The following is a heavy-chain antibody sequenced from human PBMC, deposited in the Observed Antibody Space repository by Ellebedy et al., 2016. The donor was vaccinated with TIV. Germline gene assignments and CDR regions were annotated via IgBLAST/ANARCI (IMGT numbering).Heavy chain of an antibody. J-gene: IGHJ6*02. CDR1: GYTFTSYD. CDR2: MNPNSGNT. CDR3: ARVPIQTIMIRDRRMDV. V-gene: IGHV1-8*01. Sequence: AASVKVSCKASGYTFTSYDINWVRQATGQGLEWMGWMNPNSGNTGYAQKFQGRVTLTRNTSISTAYMELSSLRSEDTAVYYCARVPIQTIMIRDRRMDVWGQGTTVTVSS. D-gene: IGHD3-16*01.